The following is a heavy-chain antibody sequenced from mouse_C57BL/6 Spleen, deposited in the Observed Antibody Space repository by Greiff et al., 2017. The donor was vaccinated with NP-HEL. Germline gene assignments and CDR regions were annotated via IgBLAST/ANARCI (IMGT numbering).Heavy chain of an antibody. CDR2: INPNNGGT. CDR1: GYTFTDYY. J-gene: IGHJ1*03. Sequence: EVQLQQSGPELVKPGASVKISCKASGYTFTDYYMNWVKQSHGKSLEWIGDINPNNGGTSYNQKFKGKATLTVDKSSSTAYMELRSLTSEDSAVYYCARDEGDWYFDVWGTGTTVTVSS. CDR3: ARDEGDWYFDV. V-gene: IGHV1-26*01.